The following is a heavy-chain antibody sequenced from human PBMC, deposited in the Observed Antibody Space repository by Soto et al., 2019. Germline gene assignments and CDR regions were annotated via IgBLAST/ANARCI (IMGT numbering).Heavy chain of an antibody. CDR2: ITSGGST. V-gene: IGHV3-66*01. J-gene: IGHJ4*02. D-gene: IGHD3-3*01. CDR1: GFTVSSVS. Sequence: VQLVESGGGLVQPGGSLRLSCAASGFTVSSVSMTWVRQAPGKGLEWVSVITSGGSTYYADSVRGRFTISRDNSKNTLYLQMNSLRAEDTAVYYCARDILGGAYDFWHGGQGTLVTVSS. CDR3: ARDILGGAYDFWH.